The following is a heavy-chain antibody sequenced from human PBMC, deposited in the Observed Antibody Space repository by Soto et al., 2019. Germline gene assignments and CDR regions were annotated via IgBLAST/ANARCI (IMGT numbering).Heavy chain of an antibody. CDR3: ARVPGSSSSRYYYYGMDV. D-gene: IGHD6-6*01. V-gene: IGHV1-69*13. CDR2: IIPIFGTA. CDR1: GGTFSSYA. Sequence: SVKVSCKASGGTFSSYASIWVRQAPGQGLEWMGGIIPIFGTANYAQKFQGRVTITADESTSTAYMELSSLRSEDTAVYYCARVPGSSSSRYYYYGMDVWGQGTTVTVSS. J-gene: IGHJ6*02.